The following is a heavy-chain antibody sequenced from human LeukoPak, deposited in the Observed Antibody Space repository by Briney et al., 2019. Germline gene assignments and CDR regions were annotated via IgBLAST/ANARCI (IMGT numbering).Heavy chain of an antibody. CDR1: GGTFISYA. D-gene: IGHD5-12*01. V-gene: IGHV1-69*04. Sequence: ASVKVSCKASGGTFISYAISWVRQAPGQGLEWMGRIIPILGIANYAQKFQGRVTITADKSTSTAYMELSSLRSEDTAVYYCASLRGYSGYDYGVLSAFDIWGQGTMVTVSS. CDR3: ASLRGYSGYDYGVLSAFDI. CDR2: IIPILGIA. J-gene: IGHJ3*02.